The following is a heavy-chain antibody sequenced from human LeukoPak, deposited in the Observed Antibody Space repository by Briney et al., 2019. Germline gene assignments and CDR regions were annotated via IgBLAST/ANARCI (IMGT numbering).Heavy chain of an antibody. CDR3: VRDHAWGFDY. CDR2: LSSGHE. V-gene: IGHV3-11*06. D-gene: IGHD7-27*01. J-gene: IGHJ4*02. Sequence: GGSLRLSCAASGFTFSNAWMSWVRQAPGKGLEWVAYLSSGHELYADSVKGRFTISRDNAKNSLYLQMNSLRAEDTAVYYCVRDHAWGFDYWGQGTLVSVSS. CDR1: GFTFSNAW.